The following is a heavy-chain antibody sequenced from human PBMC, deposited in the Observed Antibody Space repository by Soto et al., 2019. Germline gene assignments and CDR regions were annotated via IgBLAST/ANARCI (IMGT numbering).Heavy chain of an antibody. CDR1: GFTFTSSA. D-gene: IGHD2-2*01. CDR3: AASTHFLVPAMIYNYYYMDV. Sequence: GASVKVSCKASGFTFTSSATQWVRQARGQRLEWIGWIVVGSGNTNYEQNFHERVTITRDMSTSTAYMELSSLRSEDTAVYYCAASTHFLVPAMIYNYYYMDVWGKRTKVTVSS. V-gene: IGHV1-58*02. CDR2: IVVGSGNT. J-gene: IGHJ6*03.